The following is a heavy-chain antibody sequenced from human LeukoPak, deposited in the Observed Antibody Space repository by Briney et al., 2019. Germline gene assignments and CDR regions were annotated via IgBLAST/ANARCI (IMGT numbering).Heavy chain of an antibody. V-gene: IGHV3-21*01. J-gene: IGHJ4*02. CDR1: GFIFSSYT. D-gene: IGHD6-6*01. CDR2: ISSSSSYI. Sequence: GGSLRLSCAASGFIFSSYTMNWVRQAPGKGLEWVSSISSSSSYINYADSVKGRFTISRDNAKNSLYLEMNSLRAEHTAVYYCARDGYSSSSSDYWGPGTLVTVSS. CDR3: ARDGYSSSSSDY.